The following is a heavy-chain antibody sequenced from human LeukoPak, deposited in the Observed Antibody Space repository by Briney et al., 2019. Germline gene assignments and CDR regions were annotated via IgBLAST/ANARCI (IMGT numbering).Heavy chain of an antibody. CDR3: TRNRGTDY. V-gene: IGHV3-7*01. CDR2: IKEDGSEK. Sequence: GGSLRLSCAASGFTFTDHYMSWIRLAPGKGLEWVANIKEDGSEKIYVDSVKGRFTISRDNSKNSLYLQINNLRAEDTAVYYCTRNRGTDYWGQGTLVTVSS. J-gene: IGHJ4*02. CDR1: GFTFTDHY. D-gene: IGHD1-1*01.